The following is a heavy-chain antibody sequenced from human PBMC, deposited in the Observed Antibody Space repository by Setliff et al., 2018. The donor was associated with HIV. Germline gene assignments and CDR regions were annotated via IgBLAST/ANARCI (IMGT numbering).Heavy chain of an antibody. D-gene: IGHD3-16*01. Sequence: SLKISCAASGFTFSSYAMHWVRQAPGKGLEYVSAISSNGGSTYYANSVKGRFTISRDNSKNTLYLQMGSLRAEDMAVYYCARGVQNWYYFDYWGQGTLVTVSS. CDR1: GFTFSSYA. V-gene: IGHV3-64*01. CDR3: ARGVQNWYYFDY. J-gene: IGHJ4*02. CDR2: ISSNGGST.